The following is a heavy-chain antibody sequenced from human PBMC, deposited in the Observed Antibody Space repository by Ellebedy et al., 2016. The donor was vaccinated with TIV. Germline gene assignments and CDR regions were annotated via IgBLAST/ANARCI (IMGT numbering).Heavy chain of an antibody. CDR3: ARDTSRNYDILTGYYTPYYYGMDV. J-gene: IGHJ6*02. D-gene: IGHD3-9*01. CDR1: GFTFSNYS. CDR2: ISSSSSYI. Sequence: GESLKISXAASGFTFSNYSMNWVRQAPGKGPEWVSSISSSSSYIYYADSVKGRFIISRDNAKNSLYLQMNSLRAEDTAGYYCARDTSRNYDILTGYYTPYYYGMDVWGQGTTVTVSS. V-gene: IGHV3-21*01.